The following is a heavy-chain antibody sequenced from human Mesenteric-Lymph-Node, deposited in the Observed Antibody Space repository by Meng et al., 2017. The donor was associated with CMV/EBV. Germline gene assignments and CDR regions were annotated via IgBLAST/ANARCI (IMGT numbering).Heavy chain of an antibody. J-gene: IGHJ4*02. CDR1: AFTCSSYA. CDR2: ISYDGSNK. Sequence: LSCAASAFTCSSYAMHWVRQAPGKGLEWVAVISYDGSNKYYADPVRGRFTISRDNSKNTLYLQMNSLRAEDTAVYYCARREGSYWDYWGQGTLVTVSS. V-gene: IGHV3-30-3*01. CDR3: ARREGSYWDY. D-gene: IGHD3-10*01.